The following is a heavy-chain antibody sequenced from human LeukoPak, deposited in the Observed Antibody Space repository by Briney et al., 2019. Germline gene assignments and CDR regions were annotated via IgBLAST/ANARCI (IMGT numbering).Heavy chain of an antibody. J-gene: IGHJ4*02. D-gene: IGHD1-7*01. CDR1: GFTFGSYS. Sequence: GGSLRLSCAASGFTFGSYSMDWVRQAPGKGLEWVSSISSGSSYIYYADSVKGRFTISRDNSKNTLYLQMNSLRAEDTAVYYCAKLRGDSSGLDYWGQGTLVTVSS. CDR2: ISSGSSYI. CDR3: AKLRGDSSGLDY. V-gene: IGHV3-21*01.